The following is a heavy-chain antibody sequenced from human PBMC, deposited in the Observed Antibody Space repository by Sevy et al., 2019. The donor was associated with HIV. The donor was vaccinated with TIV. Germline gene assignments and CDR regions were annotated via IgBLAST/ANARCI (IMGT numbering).Heavy chain of an antibody. CDR2: VTSDGTT. CDR3: AGGDTTMITDLDY. J-gene: IGHJ4*02. CDR1: GLTLTTTG. D-gene: IGHD3-16*01. V-gene: IGHV3-23*01. Sequence: GGSLRLSCAASGLTLTTTGMSWVRQAPGKVLEWVAGVTSDGTTYYADSVRDRFTVSRDNSKNTLYLQLNSLRADDTAVFYCAGGDTTMITDLDYWGQGTLVTVSS.